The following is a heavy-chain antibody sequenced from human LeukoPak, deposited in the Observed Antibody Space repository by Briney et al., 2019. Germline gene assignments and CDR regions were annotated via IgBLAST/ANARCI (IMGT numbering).Heavy chain of an antibody. CDR1: GFTFSSYS. J-gene: IGHJ4*02. CDR2: ISSSSSYI. Sequence: PGGSLRLSCAASGFTFSSYSMNWVRQAPGKGLEWVSSISSSSSYIYYADSVKGRFTISRDNAKNSLYLQMSSLRAEDTAVYYCARDYRRNYYDSSGYYYGNWGQGTLVTVSS. V-gene: IGHV3-21*01. CDR3: ARDYRRNYYDSSGYYYGN. D-gene: IGHD3-22*01.